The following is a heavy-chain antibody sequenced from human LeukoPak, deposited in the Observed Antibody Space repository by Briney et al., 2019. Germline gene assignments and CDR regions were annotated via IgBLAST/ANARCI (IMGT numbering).Heavy chain of an antibody. Sequence: GGSLRLSCAASGFTFSSYGMHWVRQAPGKGLEWVAVISYDGSNKYYADSVKGRFTISRDNSMNTLYLQMNSLRAEDTAVYYCARRSYSSSWYDFDYWGQGTLVTVSS. D-gene: IGHD6-13*01. J-gene: IGHJ4*02. V-gene: IGHV3-30*03. CDR1: GFTFSSYG. CDR3: ARRSYSSSWYDFDY. CDR2: ISYDGSNK.